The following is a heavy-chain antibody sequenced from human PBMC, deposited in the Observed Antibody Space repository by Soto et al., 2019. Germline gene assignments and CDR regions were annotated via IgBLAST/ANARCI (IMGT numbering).Heavy chain of an antibody. CDR3: ATGGMDV. J-gene: IGHJ6*03. V-gene: IGHV1-24*01. CDR2: FDAEEGAT. CDR1: GYTLTEVS. Sequence: ASVKVSCKVSGYTLTEVSRHWVRQAPGKGLEWMGVFDAEEGATFYAQKFQGSVTMTDDTSKDTAYMELSSLRSEDTAVYYCATGGMDVWGKGTTVTVSS.